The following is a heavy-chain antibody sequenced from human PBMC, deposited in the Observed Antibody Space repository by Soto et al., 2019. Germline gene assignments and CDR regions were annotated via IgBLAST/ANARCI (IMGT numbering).Heavy chain of an antibody. D-gene: IGHD1-7*01. CDR3: ARGGDNWNFYYDY. V-gene: IGHV3-72*01. CDR2: TRNKANSYTT. J-gene: IGHJ4*02. Sequence: EVQLVESGGGLVQPGGSLRLSCAASGFTFSDHYMDWVRQAPGKGLEWVGRTRNKANSYTTEYAASVKGGFTISRDDSTNSLYLQMNSLKTEDTAVYYCARGGDNWNFYYDYWGQGTLGTVSS. CDR1: GFTFSDHY.